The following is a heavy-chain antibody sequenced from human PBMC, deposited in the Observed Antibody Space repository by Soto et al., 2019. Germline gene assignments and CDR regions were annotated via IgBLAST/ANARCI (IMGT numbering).Heavy chain of an antibody. D-gene: IGHD3-22*01. CDR3: ARQKYYYDSSGYYFRAFDI. Sequence: GESLKISCKGSGYSFNSHWIGWVRQMPGKGLEWMGTIYPGDSDTRYSPSFEGQVTISADKSISTAYLQWSSLKASDTAMYYCARQKYYYDSSGYYFRAFDIWGRGTKVTVSS. CDR2: IYPGDSDT. V-gene: IGHV5-51*01. J-gene: IGHJ3*02. CDR1: GYSFNSHW.